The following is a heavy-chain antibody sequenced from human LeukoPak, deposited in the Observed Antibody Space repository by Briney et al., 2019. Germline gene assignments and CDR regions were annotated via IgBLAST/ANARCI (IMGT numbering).Heavy chain of an antibody. J-gene: IGHJ1*01. V-gene: IGHV3-23*01. CDR1: GFTFSSYA. CDR3: AKDARGYYEVEYFQH. CDR2: ISGSGGST. Sequence: GGSLRLSCAVSGFTFSSYAMSWVRQAPGKGLEWVSAISGSGGSTYYADSVKGRFTISRDNSKDTLYLQMNSLRAEDTAVYYCAKDARGYYEVEYFQHWGQGTLVTVSS. D-gene: IGHD3-22*01.